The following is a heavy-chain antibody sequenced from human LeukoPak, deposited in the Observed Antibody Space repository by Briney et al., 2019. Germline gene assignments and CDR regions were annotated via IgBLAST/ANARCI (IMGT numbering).Heavy chain of an antibody. V-gene: IGHV1-2*02. CDR1: GYTFTGYY. Sequence: ASVKVFCKASGYTFTGYYMHWVRQAPGQGLEWMGWIDPNSGGTNYAQKFQGRVTMTRDTSISTAYMELSRLRSDDTAVYYCARSSWSEYFDYWGQGTLVTVSS. D-gene: IGHD6-13*01. CDR3: ARSSWSEYFDY. CDR2: IDPNSGGT. J-gene: IGHJ4*02.